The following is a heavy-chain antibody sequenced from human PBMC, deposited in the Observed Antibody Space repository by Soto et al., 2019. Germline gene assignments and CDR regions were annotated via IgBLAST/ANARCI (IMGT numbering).Heavy chain of an antibody. V-gene: IGHV1-3*01. CDR1: GYTFTSYA. Sequence: ASVKVSCKASGYTFTSYAMHWVRQAPGQRLEWMGWINAGNGNTKYSQKFQGRVTITRDTSPSTAYMELSSLRSDDTAVYYCARDFYDYRLWLVNWFDPWGQGTLVTVSS. J-gene: IGHJ5*02. D-gene: IGHD3-16*01. CDR2: INAGNGNT. CDR3: ARDFYDYRLWLVNWFDP.